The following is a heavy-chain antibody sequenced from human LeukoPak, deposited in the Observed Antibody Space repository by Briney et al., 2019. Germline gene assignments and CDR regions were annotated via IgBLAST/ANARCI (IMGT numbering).Heavy chain of an antibody. J-gene: IGHJ4*02. CDR2: ISSDEGNK. CDR3: ARDDDDYVWGSYRHFDF. V-gene: IGHV3-30-3*01. Sequence: GKSLRLSCAASGFTFSSYPMHWVRQAPGKGLEWVAIISSDEGNKYYAASVKGRFTISRDNSKNTLYLQMNSLRAEDTAVYYCARDDDDYVWGSYRHFDFRGQGTLVTVSS. D-gene: IGHD3-16*02. CDR1: GFTFSSYP.